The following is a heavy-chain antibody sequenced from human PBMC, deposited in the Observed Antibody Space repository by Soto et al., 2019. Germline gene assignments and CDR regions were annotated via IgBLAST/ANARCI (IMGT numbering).Heavy chain of an antibody. Sequence: ASVKVSCKASGYTFTGYYMHWVRQAPGQGLEWMGWISAYNGNTNYAQKLQGRVTMTTDTSTSTAYMELRSLRSDDTAVYYCARDPDTAMVGYYYYYGMDVWGQGTTVTVSS. V-gene: IGHV1-18*04. J-gene: IGHJ6*02. CDR2: ISAYNGNT. D-gene: IGHD5-18*01. CDR3: ARDPDTAMVGYYYYYGMDV. CDR1: GYTFTGYY.